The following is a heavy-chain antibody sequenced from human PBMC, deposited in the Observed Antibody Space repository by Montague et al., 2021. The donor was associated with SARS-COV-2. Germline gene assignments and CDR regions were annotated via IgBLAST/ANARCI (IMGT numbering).Heavy chain of an antibody. D-gene: IGHD1-26*01. V-gene: IGHV4-39*01. CDR1: GVVVLRSRSE. CDR2: IEYNKTT. Sequence: SETLSLTCTVSGVVVLRSRSEEHRFELQPRKELEWRLNIEYNKTTYYNPSLKSRITMAVDTSKNQFSLNLISVTAADTAVYSCVRMGAAHRLNNWFDPWGQGALVTVS. J-gene: IGHJ5*02. CDR3: VRMGAAHRLNNWFDP.